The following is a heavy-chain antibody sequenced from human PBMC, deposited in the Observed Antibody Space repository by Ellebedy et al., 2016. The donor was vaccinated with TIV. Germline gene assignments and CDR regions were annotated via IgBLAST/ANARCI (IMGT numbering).Heavy chain of an antibody. J-gene: IGHJ4*02. V-gene: IGHV1-69*13. CDR3: AADLVQGVGAF. Sequence: SVKVSXXASGGTFSSYAISWVRQAPGQGLEWMGGIIPIFGTANYAQKFQGRVTITADESTSTAYMELSSLRSEDTAVYYCAADLVQGVGAFWGQGTLVTVSS. D-gene: IGHD1-26*01. CDR2: IIPIFGTA. CDR1: GGTFSSYA.